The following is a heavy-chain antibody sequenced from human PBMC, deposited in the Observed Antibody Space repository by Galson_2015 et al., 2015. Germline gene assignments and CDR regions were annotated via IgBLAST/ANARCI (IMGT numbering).Heavy chain of an antibody. D-gene: IGHD6-13*01. J-gene: IGHJ5*02. CDR2: NITIFGTA. CDR3: SRAYLFGIGGYGWFDP. CDR1: GGTFSSYA. Sequence: SVKVSCKASGGTFSSYAISWGRQAPGQGLEGMGGNITIFGTANYAQKFKGRVPITADESKSTAYMELSSLRSEDTAVYYCSRAYLFGIGGYGWFDPWDQGTLVTVSS. V-gene: IGHV1-69*13.